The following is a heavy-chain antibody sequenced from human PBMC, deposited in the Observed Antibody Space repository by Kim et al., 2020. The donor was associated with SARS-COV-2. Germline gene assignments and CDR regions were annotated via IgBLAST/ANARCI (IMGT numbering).Heavy chain of an antibody. D-gene: IGHD3-10*01. J-gene: IGHJ6*02. CDR1: GFTFSSYS. Sequence: GGSLRLSCAASGFTFSSYSMNWVRQAPGKGLEWVSSISSSSSYIYYADSVKGRFTISRDNAKNSLYLQMNSLRAEDTAVYYCARDRGPSYYYGSGSRYGMDVWGQGTTVTVSS. V-gene: IGHV3-21*01. CDR2: ISSSSSYI. CDR3: ARDRGPSYYYGSGSRYGMDV.